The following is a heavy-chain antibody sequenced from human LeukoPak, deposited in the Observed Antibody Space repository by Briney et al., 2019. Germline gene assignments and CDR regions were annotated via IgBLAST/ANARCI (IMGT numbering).Heavy chain of an antibody. CDR3: AKKFNPDY. V-gene: IGHV3-30*18. Sequence: GGSLRLSCAASGFSFNKYWMHWVRQAPGKGLEWVAVISYDGSNKYYADSVKGRFTISRDNSKNTLYLQMNSLRAEDTAVYYCAKKFNPDYWGQGTLVTVSS. J-gene: IGHJ4*02. CDR2: ISYDGSNK. CDR1: GFSFNKYW.